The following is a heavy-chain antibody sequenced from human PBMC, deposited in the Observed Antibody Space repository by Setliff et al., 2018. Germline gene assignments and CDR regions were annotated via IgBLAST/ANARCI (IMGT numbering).Heavy chain of an antibody. Sequence: SETLSLTCTVSGGSIGSSFWNWIRQSPGKGLEWIGYKSNRGDTNSNPSLRSRLTMSVDTSKSQFSLNLTSVTAADTAVYYCSRPHGGDYAFDIWGQGTMVTVS. CDR3: SRPHGGDYAFDI. CDR2: KSNRGDT. V-gene: IGHV4-59*01. D-gene: IGHD4-17*01. CDR1: GGSIGSSF. J-gene: IGHJ3*02.